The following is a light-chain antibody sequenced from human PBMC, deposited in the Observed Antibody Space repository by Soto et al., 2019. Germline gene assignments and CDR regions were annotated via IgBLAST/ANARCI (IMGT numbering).Light chain of an antibody. J-gene: IGKJ2*01. CDR2: AAS. V-gene: IGKV1-39*01. CDR1: QSIASY. CDR3: QQSYSSPRT. Sequence: DIQMTQSPSSLSASVGDRVTITCRASQSIASYLNWYQQKPGKAPKLLIYAASSLQSGVPSGFSGSGSGTDFTLTISSLQPEHFATYFCQQSYSSPRTFGQGTKVDIK.